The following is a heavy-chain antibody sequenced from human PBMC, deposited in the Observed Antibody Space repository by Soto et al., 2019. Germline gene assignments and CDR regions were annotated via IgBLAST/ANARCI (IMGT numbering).Heavy chain of an antibody. CDR2: VWYDGSRQ. Sequence: QLKLVESGGGVVQPGRSLRLSCAASGFTFSSYGMHWVRQAPGKGLEWVAIVWYDGSRQYYTDSLKGRFTISRDNSKNMVYLQMISLRAEDTAVYYCSMGGLAAAAIDTWGQGTLVNVSS. CDR1: GFTFSSYG. CDR3: SMGGLAAAAIDT. D-gene: IGHD2-2*02. J-gene: IGHJ4*02. V-gene: IGHV3-33*01.